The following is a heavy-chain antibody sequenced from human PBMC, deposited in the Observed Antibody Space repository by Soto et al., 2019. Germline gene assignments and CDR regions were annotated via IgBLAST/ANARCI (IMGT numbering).Heavy chain of an antibody. CDR2: ISGSGGST. D-gene: IGHD3-9*01. J-gene: IGHJ4*02. CDR3: AKVLRYFGRRGGYFDF. CDR1: GFTFSSYA. Sequence: EVQLLESGGGLVQPGGSLRLSCAASGFTFSSYAMSWVRQAPGKGLEWVSAISGSGGSTYYADSVKGRFTIARDNSKNPLYLQMNSLRAEDTAVYYCAKVLRYFGRRGGYFDFWGQGTLVTVSS. V-gene: IGHV3-23*01.